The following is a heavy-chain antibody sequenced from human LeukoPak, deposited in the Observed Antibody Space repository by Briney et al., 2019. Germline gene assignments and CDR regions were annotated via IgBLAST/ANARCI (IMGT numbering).Heavy chain of an antibody. V-gene: IGHV3-20*01. Sequence: PGGALRLSCAASGFTFDDYGMSWVRQAPGKGLEWVSGINWNGGSTGYADSVKSRFTISRDNAKNSLYLQMNSLRAEDTALYHCARDLGYCSSTSCSPGDYWGQGTLVTVSS. CDR2: INWNGGST. CDR3: ARDLGYCSSTSCSPGDY. CDR1: GFTFDDYG. D-gene: IGHD2-2*01. J-gene: IGHJ4*02.